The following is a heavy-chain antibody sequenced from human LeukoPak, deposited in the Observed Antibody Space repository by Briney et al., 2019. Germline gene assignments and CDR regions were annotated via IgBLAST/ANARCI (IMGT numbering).Heavy chain of an antibody. CDR2: INPHTGAA. D-gene: IGHD3-3*01. Sequence: ASVKVTCKVSGYTFTENYIHWVRQTPGRGLEWMGLINPHTGAANYTQNFQGRVTLTRDTSSSTAYMHLSSLRSDDTAVYYCARGKSGYSPRGQGTPVTVSS. J-gene: IGHJ4*02. CDR1: GYTFTENY. V-gene: IGHV1-2*02. CDR3: ARGKSGYSP.